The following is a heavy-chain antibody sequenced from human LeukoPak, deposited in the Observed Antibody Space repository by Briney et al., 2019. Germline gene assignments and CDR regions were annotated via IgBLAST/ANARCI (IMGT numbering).Heavy chain of an antibody. CDR1: GFTFTSSA. CDR2: IVVGSGNT. CDR3: AADPVGADDAFDI. J-gene: IGHJ3*02. Sequence: SVKVSCKASGFTFTSSAVQWVRQARGQRLEWIGWIVVGSGNTNYAQKFQERVTITRDMSTSTAYMELSSLRSEDTAVYYCAADPVGADDAFDIWGQGTMSPSLQ. D-gene: IGHD1-26*01. V-gene: IGHV1-58*01.